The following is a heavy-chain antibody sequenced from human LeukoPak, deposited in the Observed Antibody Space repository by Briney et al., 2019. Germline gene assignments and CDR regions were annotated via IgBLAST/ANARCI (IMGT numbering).Heavy chain of an antibody. J-gene: IGHJ4*02. D-gene: IGHD2-2*01. CDR3: AKAGTTSWFYFDY. CDR2: ITGSGANT. CDR1: GFTFSSYA. Sequence: GGSLRLSCAASGFTFSSYAMSWVRQAPGKGLEWVSGITGSGANTYYADSVKGRFTTSRDNSKNTLFLQMNSLRAEDTTVYYCAKAGTTSWFYFDYWGQGALVTVSS. V-gene: IGHV3-23*01.